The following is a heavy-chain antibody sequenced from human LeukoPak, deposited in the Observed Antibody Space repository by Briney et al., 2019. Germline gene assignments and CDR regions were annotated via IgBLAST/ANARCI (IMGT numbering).Heavy chain of an antibody. CDR3: ARGPSTAVTNRNYFDY. CDR2: INPNSGGT. V-gene: IGHV1-2*02. D-gene: IGHD4-17*01. Sequence: ASVKVSCKASGYTFTGYYMHRVRQAPGQGLEWMGWINPNSGGTSYAQKFQGRVTMTRDTSISTAYMELSRLRSDDTAVYYCARGPSTAVTNRNYFDYWGQGTLVTVSS. CDR1: GYTFTGYY. J-gene: IGHJ4*02.